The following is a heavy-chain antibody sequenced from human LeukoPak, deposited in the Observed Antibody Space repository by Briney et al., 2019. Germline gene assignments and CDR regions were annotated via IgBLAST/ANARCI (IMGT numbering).Heavy chain of an antibody. V-gene: IGHV4-59*08. CDR1: GGXISSYY. Sequence: PSETLSLTCTVSGGXISSYYWSWIRQPPGKGLEWMGYIYYSGTTNYNPSLKSRVTISVDTSKNQFSLKLSSVTAADTAVYYCARHQGYDYDRSGYYAMDYWGQGTLVTVSS. CDR3: ARHQGYDYDRSGYYAMDY. D-gene: IGHD3-22*01. J-gene: IGHJ4*02. CDR2: IYYSGTT.